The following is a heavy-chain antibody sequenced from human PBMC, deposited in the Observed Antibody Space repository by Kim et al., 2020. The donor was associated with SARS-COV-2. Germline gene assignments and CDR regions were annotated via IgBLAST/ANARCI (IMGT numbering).Heavy chain of an antibody. D-gene: IGHD2-8*02. CDR3: ARDFAYSTGWPLGFDP. J-gene: IGHJ5*02. Sequence: SETLSLTCNVSGVSVNNAGYYWSWIRQPPGKGLEWIGYIYYSGSTNYNPSLKSRVTISVDTSKNQFSLRLSSVTAADTALYYCARDFAYSTGWPLGFDPWGQGTLVTVSS. CDR1: GVSVNNAGYY. V-gene: IGHV4-61*08. CDR2: IYYSGST.